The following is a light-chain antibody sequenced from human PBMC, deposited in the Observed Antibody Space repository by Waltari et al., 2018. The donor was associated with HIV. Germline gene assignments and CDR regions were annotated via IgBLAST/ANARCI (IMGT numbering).Light chain of an antibody. J-gene: IGLJ1*01. Sequence: SALTQPASVSGSPGQSITISCTGTNSDIGKYKLVSWYQQHPGKVPKVLIFEVTTRPSGISPRFSCSKSDTTASLTISGLQAEDEADYYCSSYATGNTYFFGTGTSVTVL. V-gene: IGLV2-23*02. CDR3: SSYATGNTYF. CDR2: EVT. CDR1: NSDIGKYKL.